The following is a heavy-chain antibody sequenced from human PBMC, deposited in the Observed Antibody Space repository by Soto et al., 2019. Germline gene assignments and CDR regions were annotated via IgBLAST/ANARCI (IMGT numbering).Heavy chain of an antibody. CDR2: INHSGST. D-gene: IGHD3-10*01. J-gene: IGHJ5*02. CDR3: ARRSNPYYYGSGSYYKNNWFDP. V-gene: IGHV4-34*01. CDR1: GGSFSGYY. Sequence: KPSETLSLTCAVYGGSFSGYYWSWIRQPPGKGLEWIGEINHSGSTNYNPSLKSRVTISVDTSKNQFSLKLSSVTAADTAVYYCARRSNPYYYGSGSYYKNNWFDPWGQGTLVTVPQ.